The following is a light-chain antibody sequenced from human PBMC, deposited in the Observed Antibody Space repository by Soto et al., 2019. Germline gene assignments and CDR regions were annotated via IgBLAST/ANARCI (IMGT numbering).Light chain of an antibody. CDR3: AAWDDSLNGPV. J-gene: IGLJ2*01. V-gene: IGLV1-44*01. CDR1: SSNIGSNT. CDR2: ANN. Sequence: QSVLTQTPSVSGTPGQRVTISCSGSSSNIGSNTVNWYQQLPGTAPKLLIYANNQRPSGVPDRFSASKSGTSASLAVSGLQSEDEAEYHCAAWDDSLNGPVFVGGTKLTVL.